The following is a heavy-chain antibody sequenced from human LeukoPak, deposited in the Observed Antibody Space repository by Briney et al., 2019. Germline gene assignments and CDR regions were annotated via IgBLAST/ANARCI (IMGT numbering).Heavy chain of an antibody. CDR1: GFTFSSYG. CDR3: AKHPDSSGQGY. CDR2: IWYDGSNK. D-gene: IGHD3-22*01. Sequence: GGSLRLSCAASGFTFSSYGMHWVRQAPGKGLEWVAVIWYDGSNKYYADSVKGRFTISRDNSKNTLYLQMNSLRAEDTAVYYCAKHPDSSGQGYWDQGTLVTVSS. V-gene: IGHV3-33*06. J-gene: IGHJ4*02.